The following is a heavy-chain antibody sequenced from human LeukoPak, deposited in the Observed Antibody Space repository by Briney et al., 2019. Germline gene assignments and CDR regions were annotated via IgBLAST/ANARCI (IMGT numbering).Heavy chain of an antibody. J-gene: IGHJ5*02. D-gene: IGHD6-19*01. V-gene: IGHV4-39*07. CDR2: INHSGST. CDR1: GGSISSTSYY. CDR3: ARVGKQWLVLRGWFDP. Sequence: SETLSLTCTVSGGSISSTSYYWTWIRQPPGKGLEWIGEINHSGSTNYNPSLKSRVTISVDTSKNQFSLKLSSVTAADTAVYYCARVGKQWLVLRGWFDPWGQGTLVTVSS.